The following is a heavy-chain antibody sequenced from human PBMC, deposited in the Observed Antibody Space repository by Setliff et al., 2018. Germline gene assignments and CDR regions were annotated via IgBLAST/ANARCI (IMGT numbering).Heavy chain of an antibody. CDR1: GGSIRSSSYY. Sequence: SETLSLTCTVSGGSIRSSSYYWGWIRQPPGQGLEWIAYIYYSGITYYNPSLKSRVTISVDTSKNQFSLKLSSVTAADTATYYCARAGPTVTFFRVLVISWWDPWGQGSLVTVSS. CDR2: IYYSGIT. CDR3: ARAGPTVTFFRVLVISWWDP. V-gene: IGHV4-39*01. D-gene: IGHD3-3*01. J-gene: IGHJ5*02.